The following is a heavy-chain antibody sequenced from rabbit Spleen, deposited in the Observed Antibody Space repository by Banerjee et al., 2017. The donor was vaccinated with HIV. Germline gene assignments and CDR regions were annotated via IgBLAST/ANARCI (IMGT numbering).Heavy chain of an antibody. Sequence: QEQLVESGGGLVQPGGSLKLSCKASGFDLSSYGMSWVRQATGKGLEWIGYIDLLFGTTYYANWVNGRFPISSHNAQNTLYLQLHSLTAADTATYFCVRGASGSGYYSLWGQGTLVTVS. CDR3: VRGASGSGYYSL. CDR1: GFDLSSYG. J-gene: IGHJ3*01. D-gene: IGHD1-1*01. CDR2: IDLLFGTT. V-gene: IGHV1S47*01.